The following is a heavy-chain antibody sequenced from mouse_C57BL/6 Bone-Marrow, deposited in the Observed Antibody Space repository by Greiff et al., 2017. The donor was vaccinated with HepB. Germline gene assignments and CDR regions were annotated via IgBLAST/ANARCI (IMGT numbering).Heavy chain of an antibody. D-gene: IGHD2-5*01. Sequence: LQQSGAELVRPGASVKMSCKASGYTFTSYNMHWVKQTPRQGLEWIGAIYPGNGDTSYNQKFKGKATLTVDKSSSTAYMKLSSLTSEDSAVYFCAREGAYYSNYLYYYAMDYWGQGTSVTVSS. V-gene: IGHV1-12*01. CDR3: AREGAYYSNYLYYYAMDY. CDR2: IYPGNGDT. CDR1: GYTFTSYN. J-gene: IGHJ4*01.